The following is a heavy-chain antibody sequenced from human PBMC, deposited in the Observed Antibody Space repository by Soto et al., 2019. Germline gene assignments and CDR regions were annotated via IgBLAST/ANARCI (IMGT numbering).Heavy chain of an antibody. V-gene: IGHV1-3*01. CDR2: INAGNGNT. Sequence: QVQLVQSGAEVKKPGASVKVSCKASGYTFTSYAMHWVRQAPGQRLEWMGWINAGNGNTKYSQKFQGRVTITRDTSASTAYMELSSLRSEDTAVYYCARGYGDYVPIDYWGQGTLFTVSS. D-gene: IGHD4-17*01. CDR1: GYTFTSYA. CDR3: ARGYGDYVPIDY. J-gene: IGHJ4*02.